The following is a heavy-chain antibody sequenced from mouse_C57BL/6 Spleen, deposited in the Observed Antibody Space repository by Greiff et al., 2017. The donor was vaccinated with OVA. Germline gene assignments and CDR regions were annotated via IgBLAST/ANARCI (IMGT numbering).Heavy chain of an antibody. CDR2: IRYDGSN. J-gene: IGHJ2*01. CDR1: GYSITSGYY. CDR3: AREGIYYGNYEGY. D-gene: IGHD2-1*01. V-gene: IGHV3-6*01. Sequence: EVKLQESGPGLVKPSQSLSLTCSVTGYSITSGYYWNWIRQFPGNKLEWMGYIRYDGSNNYNPSLKNRISITRDTSKNQSFLKLNSVTTEDTATYYCAREGIYYGNYEGYWGQGTTLTVSS.